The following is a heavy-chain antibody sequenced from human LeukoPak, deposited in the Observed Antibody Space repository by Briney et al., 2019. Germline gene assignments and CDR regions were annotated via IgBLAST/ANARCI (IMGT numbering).Heavy chain of an antibody. CDR3: ARDGVATIPPYYYYGMDV. CDR1: GYTFTSYA. V-gene: IGHV1-3*01. Sequence: ASVKVSCKASGYTFTSYAMHWVRQAPGQRLEWMGWINAGNGNTKYSQKFQGRVTITRDTSASTAYMELSSLRSEDTAVYYCARDGVATIPPYYYYGMDVWGQGTTVTVSS. J-gene: IGHJ6*02. CDR2: INAGNGNT. D-gene: IGHD5-24*01.